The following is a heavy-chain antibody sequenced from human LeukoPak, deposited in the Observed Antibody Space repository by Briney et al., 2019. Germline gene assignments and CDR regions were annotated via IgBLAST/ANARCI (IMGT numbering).Heavy chain of an antibody. V-gene: IGHV1-2*02. CDR1: GYTFTGHY. CDR2: INPYSGGT. CDR3: ARFAVHRRITVPGQFGLDY. Sequence: ASVKVSCKASGYTFTGHYMHWVRQAPGQGLEWMGWINPYSGGTHYALIFQDRVTMTRDTSISTAYMELSRLRSEDTAVYYCARFAVHRRITVPGQFGLDYWGQGTLVSVSS. D-gene: IGHD6-19*01. J-gene: IGHJ4*02.